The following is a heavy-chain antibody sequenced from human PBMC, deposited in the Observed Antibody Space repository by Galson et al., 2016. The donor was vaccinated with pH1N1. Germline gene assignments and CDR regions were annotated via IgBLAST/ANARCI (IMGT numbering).Heavy chain of an antibody. J-gene: IGHJ2*01. CDR2: MNPNSGNT. D-gene: IGHD2-21*02. CDR1: GYTFTNFD. Sequence: SVKVSCKASGYTFTNFDISWVRQATGQGLEWMGWMNPNSGNTGYAQKFQGRVTITRNTSIRTAYMELSSLRSEDTAIYYLSIMYCGCDCPPGYFDLWGRGTLVTVSS. V-gene: IGHV1-8*01. CDR3: SIMYCGCDCPPGYFDL.